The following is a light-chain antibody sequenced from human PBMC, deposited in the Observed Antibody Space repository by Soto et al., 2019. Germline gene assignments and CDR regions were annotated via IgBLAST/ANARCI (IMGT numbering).Light chain of an antibody. V-gene: IGKV1-5*01. CDR3: LQHNTSPLT. CDR2: DAS. Sequence: DIQMTQSPSTLSASVGDRVTITCRASQSISSWLAWYQQKPGKAPKLLIYDASSLESGVPSRFSGSGSGTEFTLTISSLQPEDFASYYCLQHNTSPLTLGGGTK. CDR1: QSISSW. J-gene: IGKJ4*01.